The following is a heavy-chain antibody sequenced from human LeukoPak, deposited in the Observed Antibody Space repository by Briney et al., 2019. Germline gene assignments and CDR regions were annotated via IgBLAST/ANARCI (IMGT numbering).Heavy chain of an antibody. CDR2: ISGSGGST. Sequence: GGSLRLSCAASVFTFSSYAMSWVRQAPGKGLEWVSAISGSGGSTYYADSVKGRFTISRDNARSSLYLQMNSLRAEDTAVYYCARGDLYYYDSSGGDYWGQGTLVTVSS. J-gene: IGHJ4*02. CDR1: VFTFSSYA. V-gene: IGHV3-23*01. D-gene: IGHD3-22*01. CDR3: ARGDLYYYDSSGGDY.